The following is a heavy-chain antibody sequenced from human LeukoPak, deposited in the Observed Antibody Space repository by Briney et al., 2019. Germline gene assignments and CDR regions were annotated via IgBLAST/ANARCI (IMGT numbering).Heavy chain of an antibody. CDR3: ARDMWFGELLGALAY. D-gene: IGHD3-10*01. CDR1: GFTFSSYS. J-gene: IGHJ4*02. CDR2: ISYDGSNK. Sequence: PGGSLRLSCAASGFTFSSYSMNWVRQAPGKGLEWVAVISYDGSNKYYADSVKGRFTISRGNSKNTLYLQMNSLRAEDTAVYYCARDMWFGELLGALAYWGQGTLVTVSS. V-gene: IGHV3-30*03.